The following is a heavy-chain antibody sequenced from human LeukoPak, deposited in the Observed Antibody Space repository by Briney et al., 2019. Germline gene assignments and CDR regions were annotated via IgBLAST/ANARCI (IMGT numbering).Heavy chain of an antibody. Sequence: GGSLRLSCAGSGFTFSSYAMSWVRQAPGKGLEWVSTISGSSVATYYADSVKGRFTISRDNSKNTLSLQMNSLRAEDTAVYYCAKDRGYGSGSYSGMYYFDYWGQGTLVTDSS. CDR2: ISGSSVAT. CDR1: GFTFSSYA. J-gene: IGHJ4*02. CDR3: AKDRGYGSGSYSGMYYFDY. D-gene: IGHD3-10*01. V-gene: IGHV3-23*01.